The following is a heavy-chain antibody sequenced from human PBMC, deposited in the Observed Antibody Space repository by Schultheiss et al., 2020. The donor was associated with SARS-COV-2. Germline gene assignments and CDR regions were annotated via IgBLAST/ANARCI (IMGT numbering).Heavy chain of an antibody. J-gene: IGHJ6*02. CDR1: GFTFSSYS. CDR3: ARGPGSGYYDIYYYYGMDV. CDR2: ISSSSSYI. V-gene: IGHV3-21*01. D-gene: IGHD3-22*01. Sequence: GESLKISCAASGFTFSSYSMNWVRQAPGKGLEWVSSISSSSSYIYYADSVKGRFTISRDNAKNSLYLQMNSLRDEDTAVYYCARGPGSGYYDIYYYYGMDVWGQGTTVTVSS.